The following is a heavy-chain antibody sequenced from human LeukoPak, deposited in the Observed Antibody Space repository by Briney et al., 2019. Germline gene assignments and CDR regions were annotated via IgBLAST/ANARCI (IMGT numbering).Heavy chain of an antibody. CDR1: GYTFARYS. D-gene: IGHD3-22*01. J-gene: IGHJ4*02. CDR3: VRAVEYYYDSSGYAVDY. CDR2: ISCSCSNI. Sequence: GGSLRLSCAASGYTFARYSMNWVRQAPGKGLEWVSSISCSCSNIYYADSVTGRFTISRDNAKNSLYLQMNSLRAEDTAVYYCVRAVEYYYDSSGYAVDYWGQGTLVTVSS. V-gene: IGHV3-21*01.